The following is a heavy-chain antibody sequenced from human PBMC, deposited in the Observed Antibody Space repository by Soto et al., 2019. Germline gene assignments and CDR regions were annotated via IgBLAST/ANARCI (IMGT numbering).Heavy chain of an antibody. CDR3: ARGRHYGDYMD. D-gene: IGHD4-17*01. J-gene: IGHJ4*02. Sequence: QVQLQESGPGLVKPSETLSLTCTVSGGSISSYYWTWIRQPPGKGLEWIGYIYYTGSTNYNPSLTSRVTISVDTSKKQVSLILNSVTAADTAVYYCARGRHYGDYMDWGQGTLVTVSS. CDR2: IYYTGST. CDR1: GGSISSYY. V-gene: IGHV4-59*01.